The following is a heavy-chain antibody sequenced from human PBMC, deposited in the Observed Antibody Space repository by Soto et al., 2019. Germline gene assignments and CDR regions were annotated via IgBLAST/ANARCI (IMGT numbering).Heavy chain of an antibody. CDR3: ARREQSDYYYMDV. CDR2: ISSNGVGT. D-gene: IGHD6-19*01. V-gene: IGHV3-64*01. CDR1: GFTFSNYA. J-gene: IGHJ6*03. Sequence: EVQLVESGGGLVQPGGSLRPSCAASGFTFSNYAMDWVRQAPGKVLEYVSGISSNGVGTYYANSVKDRFTISRDNSKNTLYLQMGSLRAEDMAVYYCARREQSDYYYMDVWGKGTSVTVSS.